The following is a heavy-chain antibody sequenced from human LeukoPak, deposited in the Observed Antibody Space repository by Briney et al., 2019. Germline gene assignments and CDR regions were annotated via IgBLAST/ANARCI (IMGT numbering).Heavy chain of an antibody. J-gene: IGHJ1*01. Sequence: GGSLRLSCAASGFTFSSYAMSWVRQAPGKGLEWVSAISGSGGSTYYADSVKGRFTISRDNSKNALYLQMNSLRAEDTAIYYCAKAYYDFWSHQPHWGQGTLVTVSS. CDR1: GFTFSSYA. CDR2: ISGSGGST. V-gene: IGHV3-23*01. CDR3: AKAYYDFWSHQPH. D-gene: IGHD3-3*01.